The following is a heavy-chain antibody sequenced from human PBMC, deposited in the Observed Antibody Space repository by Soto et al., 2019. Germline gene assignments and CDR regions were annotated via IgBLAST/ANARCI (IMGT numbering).Heavy chain of an antibody. V-gene: IGHV5-51*01. CDR3: ATLNYSDSSGYRYYFDY. J-gene: IGHJ4*02. D-gene: IGHD3-22*01. CDR2: IYPSDSDT. Sequence: RESLKISCKGSGYNFAGYWIAWVRQMPGKGLELMGIIYPSDSDTRYRPSFQGQVTISADKSISSAYLQWSSLGASDTAMYYCATLNYSDSSGYRYYFDYWGQGTLVTVSS. CDR1: GYNFAGYW.